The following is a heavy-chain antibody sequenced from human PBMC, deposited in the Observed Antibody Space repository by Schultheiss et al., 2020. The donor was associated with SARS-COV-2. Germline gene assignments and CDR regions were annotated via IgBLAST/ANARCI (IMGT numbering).Heavy chain of an antibody. Sequence: GGSLRLSCAASGFTFSSYAMSWVRQAPGKGLEWVSAISGSGGSTYYADSVKGRFTISRDNAKNSLYLQMNSLRAEDTAVYYCARDGGYSGSYLYYWGQGTLVTVSS. CDR2: ISGSGGST. CDR1: GFTFSSYA. D-gene: IGHD1-26*01. J-gene: IGHJ4*02. CDR3: ARDGGYSGSYLYY. V-gene: IGHV3-23*01.